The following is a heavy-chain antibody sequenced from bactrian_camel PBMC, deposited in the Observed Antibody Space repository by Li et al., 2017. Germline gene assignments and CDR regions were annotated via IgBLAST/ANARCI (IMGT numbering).Heavy chain of an antibody. CDR3: GAEGFIGSMCVATMNPDEYTY. CDR1: GFTDPSYC. D-gene: IGHD4*01. J-gene: IGHJ4*01. V-gene: IGHV3S28*01. CDR2: INPDGYT. Sequence: VQAGGSLTISCSASGFTDPSYCVAWFRQVPGKKREGVAAINPDGYTFYADSVKGRFTISKDNAKNTLYLEMVSLTPEDTAMYYCGAEGFIGSMCVATMNPDEYTYWGQGTQVTVS.